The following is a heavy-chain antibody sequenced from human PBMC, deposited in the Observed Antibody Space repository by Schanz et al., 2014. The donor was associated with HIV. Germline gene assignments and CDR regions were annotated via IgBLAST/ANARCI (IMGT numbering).Heavy chain of an antibody. CDR2: IIPFFGTA. V-gene: IGHV1-69*01. D-gene: IGHD1-26*01. J-gene: IGHJ2*01. CDR1: GGTFSSYA. Sequence: QVPLVQSGTEVKKPGSSVRVSCKASGGTFSSYAFSWVRQAPGQGLEWMGGIIPFFGTANYAQTLQGRLTITADESTGTAYMDLTSLRYEDTALYYCAASMYNGSYGTHYYFDLWGRGPLVTVSS. CDR3: AASMYNGSYGTHYYFDL.